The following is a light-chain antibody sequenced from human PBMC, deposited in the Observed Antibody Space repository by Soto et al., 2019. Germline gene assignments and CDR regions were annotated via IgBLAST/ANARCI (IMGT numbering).Light chain of an antibody. Sequence: ESVLTQSPDTLSLSPGERATLSCRASQSVSSSYLAWYQQKPGQAPRPLIYGASSRATGIPDRLSGSGSGIDFTLAISRLEPEDFVVYYCQQYGSSPWTFGHGTQVEIK. CDR1: QSVSSSY. CDR3: QQYGSSPWT. J-gene: IGKJ1*01. V-gene: IGKV3-20*01. CDR2: GAS.